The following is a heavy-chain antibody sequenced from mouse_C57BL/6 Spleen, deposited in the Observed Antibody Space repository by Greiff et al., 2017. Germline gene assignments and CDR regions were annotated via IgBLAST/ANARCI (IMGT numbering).Heavy chain of an antibody. Sequence: VQLQESGAELVMPGASVKLSCKASGYTFTSYWMHWVKQRPGQGLEWIGEIDPSDSYTNYNQKFKGKSTLTVDKSSSTAYMQLSSLTSEDSAVYYCARCGADGSNPLDYWGQGTTLTVSS. D-gene: IGHD1-1*01. V-gene: IGHV1-69*01. CDR3: ARCGADGSNPLDY. J-gene: IGHJ2*01. CDR2: IDPSDSYT. CDR1: GYTFTSYW.